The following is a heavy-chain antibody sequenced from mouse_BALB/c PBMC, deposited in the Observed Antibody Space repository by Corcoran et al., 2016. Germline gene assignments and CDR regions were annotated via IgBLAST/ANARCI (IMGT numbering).Heavy chain of an antibody. CDR2: INPNNGGT. J-gene: IGHJ3*01. CDR1: GYTFTDYN. Sequence: EVLLQQSGPELVKPGASVKIPCKASGYTFTDYNMAWVKQSHGKSLEWIGDINPNNGGTIYNQKFKGKATLTVDKSSSTAYMELRSLTSEDTAVYYCARDYYGSSRFAYWGQWTLVTVSA. V-gene: IGHV1-18*01. D-gene: IGHD1-1*01. CDR3: ARDYYGSSRFAY.